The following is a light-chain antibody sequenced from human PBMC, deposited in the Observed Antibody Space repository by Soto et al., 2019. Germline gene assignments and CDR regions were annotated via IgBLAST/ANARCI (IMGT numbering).Light chain of an antibody. Sequence: IVLTQSPGTLSLSPGERATLSCRASQSVSSNYLAWYQQKSGQAPRLLIYGVSSRATGIPDRFSGSGSGTDFTLTSSRLEPEDFAVFYCLHYGTSSWTFGQGTKVEIK. J-gene: IGKJ1*01. V-gene: IGKV3-20*01. CDR2: GVS. CDR1: QSVSSNY. CDR3: LHYGTSSWT.